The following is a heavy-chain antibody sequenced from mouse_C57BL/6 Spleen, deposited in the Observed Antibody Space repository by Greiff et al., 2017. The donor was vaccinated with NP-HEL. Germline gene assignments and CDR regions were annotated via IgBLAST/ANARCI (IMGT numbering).Heavy chain of an antibody. CDR1: GYTFPSYG. V-gene: IGHV1-81*01. CDR3: ASEGPDSSGYSWLAY. Sequence: VKLVESGAELARPGASVKLSCKASGYTFPSYGISWVKQRTGQGLEWIGEIYPRSGNTSYNEQFKGKATLTADKSSRTAYMELRSLTSEDSEVYFCASEGPDSSGYSWLAYWGQGTLVTVSA. J-gene: IGHJ3*01. D-gene: IGHD3-2*02. CDR2: IYPRSGNT.